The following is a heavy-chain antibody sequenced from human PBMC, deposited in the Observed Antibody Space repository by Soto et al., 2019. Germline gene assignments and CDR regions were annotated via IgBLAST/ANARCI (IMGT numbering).Heavy chain of an antibody. Sequence: SETLSLTCAVPGGSISSGGYSWSWIRQPPGKGLEWIGYIYHSGSTYYNPSLKSRVTISVDTSKNQFSLKLSSVTAADTAVYYCARHRGTISLTDYWGQGTLVTVSS. CDR3: ARHRGTISLTDY. V-gene: IGHV4-30-2*03. CDR2: IYHSGST. D-gene: IGHD3-9*01. J-gene: IGHJ4*02. CDR1: GGSISSGGYS.